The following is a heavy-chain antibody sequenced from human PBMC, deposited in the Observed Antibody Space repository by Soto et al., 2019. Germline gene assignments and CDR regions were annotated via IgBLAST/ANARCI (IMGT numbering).Heavy chain of an antibody. CDR2: INSDGSIT. V-gene: IGHV3-74*01. D-gene: IGHD3-10*01. CDR3: VSTTLVPFDL. Sequence: EVQLVESGGGLVQPGGSLRLSCAASGFTFSKYWMHWVRQVPGKGLVWVSRINSDGSITNYADSVKGRFTISRDNARNTLYLQMNSLRAEDTAVYYFVSTTLVPFDLRGQGPLVTVSS. J-gene: IGHJ4*02. CDR1: GFTFSKYW.